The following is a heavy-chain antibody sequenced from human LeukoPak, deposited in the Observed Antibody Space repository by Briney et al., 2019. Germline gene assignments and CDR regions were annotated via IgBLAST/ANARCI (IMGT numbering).Heavy chain of an antibody. D-gene: IGHD3-10*01. J-gene: IGHJ4*02. Sequence: SETLSLTCAVYGGSFSGYYWSWIRQPPGKGLEWIGELNHSGSTNYNPSLKSRVTISVDTSKNQFSLKLSSVTAADTAVYYCARGVTMVRGSMGYWGQGTLVTVSS. CDR2: LNHSGST. CDR3: ARGVTMVRGSMGY. CDR1: GGSFSGYY. V-gene: IGHV4-34*01.